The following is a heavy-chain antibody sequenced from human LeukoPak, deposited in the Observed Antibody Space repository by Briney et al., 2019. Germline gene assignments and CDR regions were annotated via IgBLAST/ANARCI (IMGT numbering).Heavy chain of an antibody. CDR1: GGTFSSYA. V-gene: IGHV1-69*04. J-gene: IGHJ4*02. CDR2: IIPILGIA. D-gene: IGHD3-22*01. Sequence: SVKVPCKASGGTFSSYAISWVRQAPGQGLEWMGRIIPILGIANYAQKFQGRVTMTRDTSTSTVYMELSSLRSEDTAVYYCARNSPDYDSSGYYLRYFDYWGQGTLVTVSS. CDR3: ARNSPDYDSSGYYLRYFDY.